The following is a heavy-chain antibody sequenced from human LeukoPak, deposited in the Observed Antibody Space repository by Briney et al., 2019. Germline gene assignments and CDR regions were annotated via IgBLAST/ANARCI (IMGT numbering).Heavy chain of an antibody. CDR3: ARVPYYYDNNWFDP. CDR2: INVGNANT. V-gene: IGHV1-3*01. Sequence: ASVKVSCKASGYTFTTYAIHWVRQAPGQRLEWMGWINVGNANTKYSQKLQGRVTITRDTSASTAYMELSTLKSEDTAVYYCARVPYYYDNNWFDPWGQGTLVTVSS. J-gene: IGHJ5*02. D-gene: IGHD3-22*01. CDR1: GYTFTTYA.